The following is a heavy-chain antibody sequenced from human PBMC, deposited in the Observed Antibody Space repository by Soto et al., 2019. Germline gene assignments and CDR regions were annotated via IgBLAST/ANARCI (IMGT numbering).Heavy chain of an antibody. Sequence: QVQLVQSGAEVKKPGASVKVSCKASGFTFTNYYMHWVRQAPGQGLEWMGIINPCGGSTTYAQNFEGRVTMTRDTSTSTVYMELSSLRSEDTAVYYCARDAHYDSCGFYYDHREWHFDLWGRGTLVTVSS. CDR1: GFTFTNYY. D-gene: IGHD3-22*01. CDR3: ARDAHYDSCGFYYDHREWHFDL. CDR2: INPCGGST. J-gene: IGHJ2*01. V-gene: IGHV1-46*01.